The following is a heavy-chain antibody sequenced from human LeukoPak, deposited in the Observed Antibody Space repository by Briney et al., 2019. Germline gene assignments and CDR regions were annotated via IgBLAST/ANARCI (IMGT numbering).Heavy chain of an antibody. CDR2: MYTSGST. J-gene: IGHJ4*02. V-gene: IGHV4-4*07. CDR1: GGSISSYY. Sequence: SETLSLTCTVSGGSISSYYWSWIRRPAGKGLEYIGRMYTSGSTNYNPSLKSRVTMSVDTSKNQFSLKLNSMTAADTAMYYCAGSRYCSGGTCYATFDYWGQGTLVTVSS. CDR3: AGSRYCSGGTCYATFDY. D-gene: IGHD2-15*01.